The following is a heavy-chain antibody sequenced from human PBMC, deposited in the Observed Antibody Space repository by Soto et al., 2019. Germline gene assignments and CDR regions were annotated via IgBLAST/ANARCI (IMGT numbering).Heavy chain of an antibody. CDR1: GFSLTNSGVG. CDR2: IDWDNDR. J-gene: IGHJ5*01. D-gene: IGHD6-6*01. V-gene: IGHV2-5*04. Sequence: QITLKESGPPLVEPTQTLTLTCSFSGFSLTNSGVGVGWLRQVPGRALECLGIIDWDNDRRYNPSLKTRLTITTDHSKNLVVLTMPSMEPVDTRTYYCVKLVTYSGFWDVGWFDSWGRGTTVIVS. CDR3: VKLVTYSGFWDVGWFDS.